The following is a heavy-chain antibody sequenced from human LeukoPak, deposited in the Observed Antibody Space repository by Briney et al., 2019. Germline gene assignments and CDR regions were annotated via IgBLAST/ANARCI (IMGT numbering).Heavy chain of an antibody. J-gene: IGHJ4*02. CDR2: ISAYNGNT. Sequence: ASVKASCKASGYTFTSYGISWVRQAPGQGLEWMGWISAYNGNTNYAQKLQGRVTMTTDTSTSTAYMELRSLRSDDTAVYYCARNDVLLWFGELPNWGQGTLVTVSS. CDR1: GYTFTSYG. CDR3: ARNDVLLWFGELPN. V-gene: IGHV1-18*01. D-gene: IGHD3-10*01.